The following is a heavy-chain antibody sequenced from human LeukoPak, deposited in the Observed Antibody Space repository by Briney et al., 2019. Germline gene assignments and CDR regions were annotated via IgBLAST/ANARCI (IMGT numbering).Heavy chain of an antibody. V-gene: IGHV4-38-2*02. J-gene: IGHJ6*03. D-gene: IGHD3-10*01. CDR2: IYHSGST. CDR3: AREIWFGELWYYMDV. Sequence: PSETLSLTCTVSGYSISSGYYWGWIRQPPGKGLEWIGSIYHSGSTYYNPSLKSRVTISVDTSKNQFSLKLSSVTAADTAVYYCAREIWFGELWYYMDVWGKGTTVTISS. CDR1: GYSISSGYY.